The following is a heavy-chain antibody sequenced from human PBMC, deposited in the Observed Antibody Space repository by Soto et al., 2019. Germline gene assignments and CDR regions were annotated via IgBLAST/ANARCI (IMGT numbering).Heavy chain of an antibody. Sequence: SDTLSLTCTVSGGSISSGDYYWRWIRQPPGKGLEWIGYIYYSGSTYYNPSLKSRVTISVDTAKNQFSLKLSSVNGGVTAEYSCDSEKGVATIFRGMAVWGQESTVSFS. CDR1: GGSISSGDYY. D-gene: IGHD5-12*01. CDR2: IYYSGST. CDR3: DSEKGVATIFRGMAV. V-gene: IGHV4-30-4*02. J-gene: IGHJ6*02.